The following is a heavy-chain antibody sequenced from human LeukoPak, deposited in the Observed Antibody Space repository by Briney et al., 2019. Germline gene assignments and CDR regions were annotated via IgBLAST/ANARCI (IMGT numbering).Heavy chain of an antibody. D-gene: IGHD6-19*01. CDR2: IIPIFGTA. Sequence: SVKVSCKASGGTFSSYAISWVRQAPGQGLEWMGGIIPIFGTANYAQKFQGRVTITADESTSTAYMELSSLRSEDTAVYYCARGTPGWYRYYYYMDVWGKGTTVTISS. V-gene: IGHV1-69*13. CDR1: GGTFSSYA. CDR3: ARGTPGWYRYYYYMDV. J-gene: IGHJ6*03.